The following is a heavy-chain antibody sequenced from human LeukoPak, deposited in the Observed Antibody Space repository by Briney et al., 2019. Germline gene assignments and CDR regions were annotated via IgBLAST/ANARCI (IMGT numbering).Heavy chain of an antibody. CDR1: GGSFSGYY. D-gene: IGHD3-10*01. Sequence: SETLSLTCAVYGGSFSGYYWSWIRQPPGKGLEWIGEINHSGSTNYNPSLKSRVTISVDTSKNQFSLKLSSVTAADTAVYYCARSRAGSGSYFGAFDIWGQGTMVTVSS. J-gene: IGHJ3*02. V-gene: IGHV4-34*01. CDR3: ARSRAGSGSYFGAFDI. CDR2: INHSGST.